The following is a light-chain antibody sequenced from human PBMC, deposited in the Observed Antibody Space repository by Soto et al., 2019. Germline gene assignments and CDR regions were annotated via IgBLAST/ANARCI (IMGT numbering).Light chain of an antibody. CDR3: SSYTSSSTLGV. CDR1: SSDVGGYNY. V-gene: IGLV2-14*01. Sequence: QSALTQPASVSGSPGQSITISCTGTSSDVGGYNYVSWYQQHPGKAPKLMIYAVSNRPSGVSNRFSGSKSGNTASLTISGLQAEDEADYYCSSYTSSSTLGVFGGGTKVT. CDR2: AVS. J-gene: IGLJ2*01.